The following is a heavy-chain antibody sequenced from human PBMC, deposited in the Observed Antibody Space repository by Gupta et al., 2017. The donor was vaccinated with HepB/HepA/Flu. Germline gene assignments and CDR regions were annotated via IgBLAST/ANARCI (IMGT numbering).Heavy chain of an antibody. CDR1: GFTVSSSY. CDR2: IYSGGNI. D-gene: IGHD4-17*01. J-gene: IGHJ4*02. V-gene: IGHV3-66*01. CDR3: ARETGYGDYGEDYFDY. Sequence: EVQLVESGGGLVQPGGSLRLSCTASGFTVSSSYMSWVRQAPGKGLEWISVIYSGGNIYYADPVKGRFTISRDNSKNTLYLQMNSLRAEDTAVYYCARETGYGDYGEDYFDYWGQGTLVTVSS.